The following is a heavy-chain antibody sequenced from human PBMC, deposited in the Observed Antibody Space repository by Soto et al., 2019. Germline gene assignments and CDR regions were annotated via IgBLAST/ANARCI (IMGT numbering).Heavy chain of an antibody. J-gene: IGHJ5*02. CDR2: ISHDGSHE. D-gene: IGHD3-10*01. Sequence: GGSLRLSCAASGLTFSTSAMHWVSQAPGKGLEWVAMISHDGSHEYYGDSVKGRFSVSRDNSHNILHLQMNSLRIEDTAVYFCARNTDHRLVRGWLDPWGQGTLVTVSS. CDR3: ARNTDHRLVRGWLDP. CDR1: GLTFSTSA. V-gene: IGHV3-30-3*01.